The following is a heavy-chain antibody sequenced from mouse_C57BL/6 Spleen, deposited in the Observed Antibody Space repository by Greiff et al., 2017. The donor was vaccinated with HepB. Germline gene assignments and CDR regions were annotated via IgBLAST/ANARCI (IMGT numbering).Heavy chain of an antibody. J-gene: IGHJ2*01. D-gene: IGHD2-4*01. CDR3: AREGDYDDGFDY. CDR2: IYPGDGDT. V-gene: IGHV1-82*01. Sequence: VQLQQSGPELVKPGASVKISCKASGYAFSSSWMNWVKQRPGKGLEWIGRIYPGDGDTNYNGKFKGKATLTADKSSSTAYMQLSSLTSEDSAVYFCAREGDYDDGFDYWGQGTTLTVSS. CDR1: GYAFSSSW.